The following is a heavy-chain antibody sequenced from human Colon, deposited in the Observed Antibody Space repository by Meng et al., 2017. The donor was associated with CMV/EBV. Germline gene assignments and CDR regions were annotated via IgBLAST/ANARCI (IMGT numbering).Heavy chain of an antibody. Sequence: GGSLRLSCAASEFSFNDYEMNWVRQAPGRGLEWISYISGTGSLINYADSVRGRFTISRDNAKKSLYLQMSSLRAEDTAVYYCARRNSSSWYRNYYHAMDVWGQGTTVTVSS. CDR1: EFSFNDYE. CDR3: ARRNSSSWYRNYYHAMDV. V-gene: IGHV3-48*03. D-gene: IGHD6-13*01. CDR2: ISGTGSLI. J-gene: IGHJ6*02.